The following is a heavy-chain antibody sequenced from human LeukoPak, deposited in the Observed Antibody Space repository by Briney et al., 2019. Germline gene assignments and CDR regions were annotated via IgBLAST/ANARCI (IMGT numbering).Heavy chain of an antibody. CDR2: TNHSGST. V-gene: IGHV4-34*01. CDR1: GGSFSGYY. Sequence: PSETLSLTCAVYGGSFSGYYWSWIRQPPGKGLEWIGETNHSGSTNYNPSLKSRVTISVDTSKNQFSLKLSSVTAADTAVYYCARVCDYYFDYWGQGTLVTVSS. D-gene: IGHD2-2*01. CDR3: ARVCDYYFDY. J-gene: IGHJ4*02.